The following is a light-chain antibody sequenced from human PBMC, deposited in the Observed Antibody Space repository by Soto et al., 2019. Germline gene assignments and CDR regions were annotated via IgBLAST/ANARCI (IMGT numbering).Light chain of an antibody. CDR3: CSDAGSTWRYV. J-gene: IGLJ1*01. CDR2: EVS. CDR1: SSDIGSYNL. Sequence: QSVLTQPASVSGSPGQSITISCTGTSSDIGSYNLVSWYQHHPGKAPKLIIYEVSQWPSGVSDRFSGSKSGYTASLTISGLQAEDEADYSCCSDAGSTWRYVFGPGTKDTVL. V-gene: IGLV2-23*02.